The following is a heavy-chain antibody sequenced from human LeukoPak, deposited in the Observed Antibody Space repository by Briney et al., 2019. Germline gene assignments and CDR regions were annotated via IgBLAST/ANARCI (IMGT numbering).Heavy chain of an antibody. CDR3: AREDGAADYYYYGMDV. D-gene: IGHD4-17*01. J-gene: IGHJ6*02. V-gene: IGHV1-69*04. CDR2: IIPILGIA. CDR1: GGTFSSYA. Sequence: ASVTVSCKASGGTFSSYAISWVRQAPGQGLEWMGRIIPILGIANYAQKFQGRVTITADKSTSTAYMELSSLRSEDTAVYYCAREDGAADYYYYGMDVWGQGTTVTVSS.